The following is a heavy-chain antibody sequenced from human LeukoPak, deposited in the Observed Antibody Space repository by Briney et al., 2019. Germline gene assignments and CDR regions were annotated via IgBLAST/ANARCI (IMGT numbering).Heavy chain of an antibody. CDR2: IYHSGST. CDR3: ARDSTGNYVWFDP. J-gene: IGHJ5*02. V-gene: IGHV4-30-2*01. CDR1: GGSISSGGYY. Sequence: SETLSLTCTVSGGSISSGGYYWSWIRQPAGKGLERIGYIYHSGSTYYNPSLKSRVTISVDRSTNQFSLKLSSVTAADTAVYYCARDSTGNYVWFDPWGQGTLVTVSS. D-gene: IGHD1-1*01.